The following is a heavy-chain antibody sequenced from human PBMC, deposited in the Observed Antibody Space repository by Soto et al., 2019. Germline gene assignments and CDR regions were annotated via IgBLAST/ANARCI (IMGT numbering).Heavy chain of an antibody. D-gene: IGHD3-10*01. V-gene: IGHV3-72*01. CDR1: GFSLSDLF. Sequence: EVQLVESGGDLVQPGGSLRLSCAASGFSLSDLFIDWVRQAPGQGLEWVGRTKDKAYSYTTEYAASMKGRFTSSRDESRNSLYLKMSSLKTEHTAVYYCASIRGVFGYWGQGTLVTVSS. J-gene: IGHJ4*02. CDR3: ASIRGVFGY. CDR2: TKDKAYSYTT.